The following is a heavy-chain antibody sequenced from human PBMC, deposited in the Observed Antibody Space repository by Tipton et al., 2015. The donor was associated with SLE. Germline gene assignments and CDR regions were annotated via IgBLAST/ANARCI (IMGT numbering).Heavy chain of an antibody. D-gene: IGHD3-16*01. V-gene: IGHV1-8*01. CDR3: ARAPPQLCCDY. CDR2: MNPNSGNT. J-gene: IGHJ4*02. Sequence: QSGAEVKKPGASVKVSCKASGYTFTSFDINWVRQATGQGLEWMGWMNPNSGNTAYAQKFQGRVTMTRDTSISTAYMELSSLRSEDTAVYYCARAPPQLCCDYWCQGSLVTVPS. CDR1: GYTFTSFD.